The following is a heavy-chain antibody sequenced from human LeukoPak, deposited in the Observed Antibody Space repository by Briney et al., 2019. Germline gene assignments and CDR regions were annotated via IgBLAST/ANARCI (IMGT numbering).Heavy chain of an antibody. Sequence: GGSLTLSCAASGFTMSSYWMSWVRHVPGEGRGWVANIMQDGSEKYYVDSVKGRFTISRDNPKNSLYLQMNSLRAEDTAVYYCARADGGDIWGHWGQGTLVTVSP. V-gene: IGHV3-7*01. CDR1: GFTMSSYW. CDR3: ARADGGDIWGH. J-gene: IGHJ4*02. CDR2: IMQDGSEK. D-gene: IGHD2-21*02.